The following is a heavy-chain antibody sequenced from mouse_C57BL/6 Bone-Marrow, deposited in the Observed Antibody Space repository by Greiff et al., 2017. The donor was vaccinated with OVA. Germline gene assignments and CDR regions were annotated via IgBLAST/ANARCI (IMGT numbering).Heavy chain of an antibody. CDR1: GYSITSGYY. CDR3: AREDDGYPLDWYCEV. CDR2: IRYDGSN. D-gene: IGHD2-3*01. V-gene: IGHV3-6*01. J-gene: IGHJ1*03. Sequence: EVQLQASGPGLVKPSPSLSLPCSVTGYSITSGYYWNWIRQFPGNKLEWMGYIRYDGSNNYHPSLQNRISITRDTSKNQFFLKLNSVTTEDTATYYCAREDDGYPLDWYCEVWGTGTTVTVSS.